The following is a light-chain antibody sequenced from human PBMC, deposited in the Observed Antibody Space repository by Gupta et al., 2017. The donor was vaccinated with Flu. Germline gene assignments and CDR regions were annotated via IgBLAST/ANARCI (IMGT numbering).Light chain of an antibody. V-gene: IGKV3-20*01. J-gene: IGKJ1*01. Sequence: IVLTQSPGTLSLSPGERATLSCRATQTTTYLAWYQQKRGQAPRLLIYGATNRATGIPDRFSGSGSGTEFTLNISRREPEDFAVYYCQHEDKSPFPFGQGTQVEIK. CDR2: GAT. CDR3: QHEDKSPFP. CDR1: QTTTY.